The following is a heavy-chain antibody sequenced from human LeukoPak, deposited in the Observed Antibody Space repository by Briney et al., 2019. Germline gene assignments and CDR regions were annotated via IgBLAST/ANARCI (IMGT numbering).Heavy chain of an antibody. CDR2: FNHSGST. CDR3: ARGRRCSSTSCYRNWFDP. CDR1: GGSISSSSYY. J-gene: IGHJ5*02. D-gene: IGHD2-2*01. V-gene: IGHV4-39*07. Sequence: SETLSLTCTVSGGSISSSSYYRGWIRQPPGKGLEWIGEFNHSGSTNYNPSLKSRVTISVDTSKNQFSLKLSSVTAADTAVYYCARGRRCSSTSCYRNWFDPWGQGTLVTVSS.